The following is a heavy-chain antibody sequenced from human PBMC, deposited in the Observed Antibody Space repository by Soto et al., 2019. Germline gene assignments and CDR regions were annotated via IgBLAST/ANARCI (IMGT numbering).Heavy chain of an antibody. Sequence: QVQLQQWGAGLLKPSETLSLTCAVYGGSFSGYYWSWIRQPPGKGLEWIGEINHSGSTNYNPSLKSRVTISVDTFKNQFSLKLSSVTAADTAVYYCARARLTRVVPAAMPLDPWGQGTLVTVSS. V-gene: IGHV4-34*01. D-gene: IGHD2-2*01. CDR3: ARARLTRVVPAAMPLDP. CDR1: GGSFSGYY. J-gene: IGHJ4*02. CDR2: INHSGST.